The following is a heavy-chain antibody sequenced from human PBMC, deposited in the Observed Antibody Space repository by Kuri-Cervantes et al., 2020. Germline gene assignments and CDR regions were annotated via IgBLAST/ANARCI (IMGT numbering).Heavy chain of an antibody. V-gene: IGHV1-3*01. CDR2: INAGNGNT. CDR3: AKSGYCSSTSCLSEYFQH. CDR1: GYTFTSYA. D-gene: IGHD2-2*01. J-gene: IGHJ1*01. Sequence: ASVKVSCKASGYTFTSYAMHWVRQAPGQRLEWMGWINAGNGNTKYSQKLQGRVTITRDTSASTAYMELSSLRSEDTAVYYCAKSGYCSSTSCLSEYFQHWGQGTLVTVSS.